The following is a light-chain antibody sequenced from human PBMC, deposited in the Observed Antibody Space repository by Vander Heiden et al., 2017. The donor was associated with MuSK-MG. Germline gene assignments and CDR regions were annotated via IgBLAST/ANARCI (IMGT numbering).Light chain of an antibody. CDR2: DAS. V-gene: IGKV1-33*01. J-gene: IGKJ2*04. CDR3: QQYDNLPPMCS. CDR1: QDISNY. Sequence: IQMTRSPSSLSASVGDRVTITCQASQDISNYLNWYQQKPGKAPKLLIYDASNLETGVPSRFSGSGSGTDFTFTISSLQPEDIATYYCQQYDNLPPMCSFGQGTKLEIK.